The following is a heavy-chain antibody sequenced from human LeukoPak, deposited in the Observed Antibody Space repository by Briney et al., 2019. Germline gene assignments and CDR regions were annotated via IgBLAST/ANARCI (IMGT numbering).Heavy chain of an antibody. V-gene: IGHV3-21*01. D-gene: IGHD3-10*01. CDR1: GFTLSSYE. Sequence: GGSLRLSCAASGFTLSSYEMNWVRQAPGKGLEWVSSISSSSSYIYYADSVKGRFTISRDNAKNSLYLQMNSLRAEDTAVYYCASMVRGVIDYWGQGTLVTVSS. J-gene: IGHJ4*02. CDR2: ISSSSSYI. CDR3: ASMVRGVIDY.